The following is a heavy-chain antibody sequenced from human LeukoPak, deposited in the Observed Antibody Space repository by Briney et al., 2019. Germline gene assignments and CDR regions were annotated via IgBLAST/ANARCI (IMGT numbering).Heavy chain of an antibody. CDR1: GGSISSYY. CDR2: LYYSGST. V-gene: IGHV4-59*01. J-gene: IGHJ3*02. Sequence: PSETLALTCSVSGGSISSYYWSWIRQPPGKGLEWIGYLYYSGSTNSNPSLKSRVTMSVDTSKNQFSLKLRSVTAADTAVYYCARGGSGISNAFDIWGKRVIVSVSS. D-gene: IGHD3-10*01. CDR3: ARGGSGISNAFDI.